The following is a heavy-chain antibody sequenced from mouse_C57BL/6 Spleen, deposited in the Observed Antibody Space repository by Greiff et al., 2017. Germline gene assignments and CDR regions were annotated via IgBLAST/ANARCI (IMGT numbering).Heavy chain of an antibody. Sequence: QVQLQQPGAELVRPGTSVKLSCKASGYTFTRYWMHWVKQRPGQGLEWIGVIDPSDSYTNYNQKFKGKATLTVDTSSSTAYMQLSSLTSEDSAVYYCARDYCDYWGQGTTLTVSS. CDR1: GYTFTRYW. CDR3: ARDYCDY. J-gene: IGHJ2*01. V-gene: IGHV1-59*01. CDR2: IDPSDSYT.